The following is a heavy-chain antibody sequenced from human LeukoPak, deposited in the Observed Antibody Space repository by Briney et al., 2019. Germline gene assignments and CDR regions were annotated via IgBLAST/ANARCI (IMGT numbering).Heavy chain of an antibody. CDR3: ARAGGYSGYDKDYYYYYGMDV. D-gene: IGHD5-12*01. CDR1: GDGVSSNSAA. Sequence: SQTLSLTCAISGDGVSSNSAAWNWIRQSPSRGLEWLGRTYYRSKWYNDYAVSVKSRITINPDTSKNQFSLQLNSVTPEDTAVYYCARAGGYSGYDKDYYYYYGMDVWGQGTTVTVSS. J-gene: IGHJ6*02. V-gene: IGHV6-1*01. CDR2: TYYRSKWYN.